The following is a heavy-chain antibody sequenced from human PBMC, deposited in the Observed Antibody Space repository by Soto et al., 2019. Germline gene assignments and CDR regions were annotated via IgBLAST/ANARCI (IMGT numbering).Heavy chain of an antibody. CDR1: GYTFTSYD. D-gene: IGHD3-10*01. V-gene: IGHV1-8*01. Sequence: VKVSCKASGYTFTSYDINWVRQATGQGLEWMGWMNPNSGNTGYAQKFQGRVTMTRNTSISTAYMELSSLRSEDTAVYYCARAYYGSGSQGGYWGQGTLVTVSS. CDR2: MNPNSGNT. J-gene: IGHJ4*02. CDR3: ARAYYGSGSQGGY.